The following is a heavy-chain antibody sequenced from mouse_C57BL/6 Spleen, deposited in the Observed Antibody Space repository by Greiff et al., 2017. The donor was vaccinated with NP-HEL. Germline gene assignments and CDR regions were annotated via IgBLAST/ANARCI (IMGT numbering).Heavy chain of an antibody. CDR2: IHPNSGST. Sequence: QVQLKQPGAELVKPGASVKLSCKASGYTFTSYWMHWVKQRPGQGLEWIGMIHPNSGSTNYNEKFKSKATLTVDKSSSTAYMQLSSLTSEDSAVYYCARSDYSNYQAWFAYWGQGTLVTVSA. J-gene: IGHJ3*01. V-gene: IGHV1-64*01. D-gene: IGHD2-5*01. CDR3: ARSDYSNYQAWFAY. CDR1: GYTFTSYW.